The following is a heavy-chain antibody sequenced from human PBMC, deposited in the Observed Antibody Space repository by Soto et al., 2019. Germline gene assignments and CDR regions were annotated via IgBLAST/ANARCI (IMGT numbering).Heavy chain of an antibody. CDR2: ISSSSSYI. CDR3: ARAPSGGHYYYYYYMDV. Sequence: GGSLRLSCAASGFTFSSYSMNWVRQAPGKGLEWVSSISSSSSYIYYADSVKGRLTISRDNAKNSLYLQMNSLRAEDTAVYYCARAPSGGHYYYYYYMDVWGKGTTVTVSS. J-gene: IGHJ6*03. CDR1: GFTFSSYS. V-gene: IGHV3-21*01.